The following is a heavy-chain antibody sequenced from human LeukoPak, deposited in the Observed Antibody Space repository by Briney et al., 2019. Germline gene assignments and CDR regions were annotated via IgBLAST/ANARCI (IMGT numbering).Heavy chain of an antibody. D-gene: IGHD1-14*01. J-gene: IGHJ4*02. V-gene: IGHV3-74*01. CDR3: ARHATGTWHFDY. CDR2: IYSDGNTT. CDR1: GFIFSSYW. Sequence: PGGSLRLSCAASGFIFSSYWMHWVRQAPGKGLAWVSRIYSDGNTTSYADSVKGRFTISRDNAKNTLDLQMNSLRAEDTAVYYCARHATGTWHFDYWGRGTLVTVSS.